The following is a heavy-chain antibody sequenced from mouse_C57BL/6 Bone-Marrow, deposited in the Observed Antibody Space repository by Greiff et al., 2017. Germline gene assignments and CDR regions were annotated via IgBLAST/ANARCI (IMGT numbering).Heavy chain of an antibody. CDR1: GYTFTSYG. CDR2: IYPRSGNT. J-gene: IGHJ4*01. Sequence: VKLQESGAELARPGASVKLSCKASGYTFTSYGISWVKQRTGQGLEWIGEIYPRSGNTYYNEKFKGKATLTADKSSSTAYMALRSLTSEDSAVYFCASRVLWAMDYWGQGTSVTVSS. CDR3: ASRVLWAMDY. V-gene: IGHV1-81*01. D-gene: IGHD1-1*02.